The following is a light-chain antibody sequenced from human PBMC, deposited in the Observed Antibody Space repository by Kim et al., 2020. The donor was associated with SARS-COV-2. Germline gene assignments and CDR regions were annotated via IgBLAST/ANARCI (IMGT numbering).Light chain of an antibody. J-gene: IGLJ3*02. CDR3: GTWDGRLSAWV. CDR2: DDY. V-gene: IGLV1-51*01. Sequence: GQKGTISCSGSSSNIGTNYMSWYQQVPGTAPKLLIYDDYKRPSGIPDRFSGSKSGTSATLGITGLQTGDEADYYCGTWDGRLSAWVFGGGTQLTVL. CDR1: SSNIGTNY.